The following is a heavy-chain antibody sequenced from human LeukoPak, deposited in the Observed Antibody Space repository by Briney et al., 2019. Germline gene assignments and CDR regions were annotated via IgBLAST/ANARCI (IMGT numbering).Heavy chain of an antibody. CDR3: ARGAAEFDY. CDR2: ISYDGSNK. CDR1: GFTFSSYA. V-gene: IGHV3-30*04. Sequence: GGSLRLSCAASGFTFSSYAMHWVRQAPGKGLEWVAVISYDGSNKYYADSVKGRFTISRDNSKNTLYLQMSSLRAEDTAVYYCARGAAEFDYWGQGTLVTVSS. J-gene: IGHJ4*02. D-gene: IGHD2-15*01.